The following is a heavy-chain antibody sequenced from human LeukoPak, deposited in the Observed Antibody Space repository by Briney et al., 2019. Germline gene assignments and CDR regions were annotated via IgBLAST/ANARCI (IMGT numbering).Heavy chain of an antibody. J-gene: IGHJ4*02. CDR3: ARMFLDYGGLYFDY. V-gene: IGHV3-30-3*01. D-gene: IGHD4-23*01. Sequence: GRSLRLSCAASGFTFSSYAMHWVRQAPGKGLEWVAVISYDGSNKYYADSVKGRFTISRDNSKNTLYLQMNSLRAEDTAVYYCARMFLDYGGLYFDYWGQGTLVTVSS. CDR2: ISYDGSNK. CDR1: GFTFSSYA.